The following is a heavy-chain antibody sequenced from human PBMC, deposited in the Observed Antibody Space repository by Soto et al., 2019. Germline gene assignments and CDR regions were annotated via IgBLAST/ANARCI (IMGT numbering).Heavy chain of an antibody. CDR3: AKMEGMVPWAYSFDY. J-gene: IGHJ4*02. Sequence: EVQVLESGGGLVQPGGSLRLSCAATGFTFSDFAMSWVRQAPGKGLEWVSRIYGGGNGPHYADSVTGRVTISRDNSKNTLYLQMNSLRAEDTAVYYCAKMEGMVPWAYSFDYWGQGTLVTVSS. D-gene: IGHD3-10*01. V-gene: IGHV3-23*01. CDR1: GFTFSDFA. CDR2: IYGGGNGP.